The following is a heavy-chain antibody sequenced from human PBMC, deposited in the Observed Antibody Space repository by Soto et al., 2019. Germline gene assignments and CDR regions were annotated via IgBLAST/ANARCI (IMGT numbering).Heavy chain of an antibody. D-gene: IGHD6-19*01. V-gene: IGHV3-23*01. J-gene: IGHJ4*02. CDR3: EKCKALVIAVAHVDY. CDR1: GFTFSSYA. CDR2: ISGSGGST. Sequence: EVQLLESGGGLVQPGGSLRLSCAASGFTFSSYAMSWVRQAPGKGLEWVSAISGSGGSTYYEDAVKGRFTISRDNSKNTLYRQMNCLRAEETAVYYYEKCKALVIAVAHVDYWGQGTLVTVSS.